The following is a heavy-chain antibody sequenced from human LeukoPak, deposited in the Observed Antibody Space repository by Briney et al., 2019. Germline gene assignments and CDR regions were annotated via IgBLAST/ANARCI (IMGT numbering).Heavy chain of an antibody. CDR3: TTAEYCSSTSCSYYYYYYMDV. D-gene: IGHD2-2*01. V-gene: IGHV3-15*01. Sequence: GGSLRLSCAASGFTFSNAWMSWVRQAPGKGLEWVGRIKSKTDGGTTDYAAPVKGRFTISRDDSKNTLYLQMNSLKTEDTAVYYCTTAEYCSSTSCSYYYYYYMDVWGKGTTVTVSS. CDR2: IKSKTDGGTT. CDR1: GFTFSNAW. J-gene: IGHJ6*03.